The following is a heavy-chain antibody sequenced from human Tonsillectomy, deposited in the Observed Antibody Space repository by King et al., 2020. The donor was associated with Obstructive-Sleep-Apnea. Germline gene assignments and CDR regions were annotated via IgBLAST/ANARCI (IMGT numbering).Heavy chain of an antibody. D-gene: IGHD4-23*01. Sequence: VQLVESGGGLVQPGGSLRLSCAASGFTVSSNYMSWVRQAPGKGLEWVSVIYSGGSTYYPDSVKGRFPISRDNSKNTLYLQMNSLRAEDTAVYYCARGGGNSILSPFDYWGQGTLVTVSS. CDR3: ARGGGNSILSPFDY. CDR1: GFTVSSNY. J-gene: IGHJ4*02. CDR2: IYSGGST. V-gene: IGHV3-66*01.